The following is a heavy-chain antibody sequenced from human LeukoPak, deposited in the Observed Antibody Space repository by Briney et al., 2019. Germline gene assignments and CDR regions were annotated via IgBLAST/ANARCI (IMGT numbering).Heavy chain of an antibody. D-gene: IGHD6-19*01. V-gene: IGHV6-1*01. J-gene: IGHJ4*02. Sequence: SQTLSLTCAISGDSVSSNVAAWNWIRQSPWSGLEWLGRTYYRSKWSNDDSVSVKSRITINPDTSNNQFSLQLNSVTPEDTGVYYCARDLYSSAYYRFDSWGQGTLVTVSS. CDR1: GDSVSSNVAA. CDR3: ARDLYSSAYYRFDS. CDR2: TYYRSKWSN.